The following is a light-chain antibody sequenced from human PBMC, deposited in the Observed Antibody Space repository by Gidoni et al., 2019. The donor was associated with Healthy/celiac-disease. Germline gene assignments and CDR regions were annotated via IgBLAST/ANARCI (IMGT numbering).Light chain of an antibody. CDR2: KAS. CDR3: QQYNSYSPLT. CDR1: QSISSW. V-gene: IGKV1-5*03. Sequence: DIQMTQSPSTLSASVGDRATITCRASQSISSWFAWYQQKPGKAPKLLIYKASSLESGVPSRFSGSGSGTEFTLTISSLQPDDFATYCCQQYNSYSPLTFGGGTKVKIK. J-gene: IGKJ4*01.